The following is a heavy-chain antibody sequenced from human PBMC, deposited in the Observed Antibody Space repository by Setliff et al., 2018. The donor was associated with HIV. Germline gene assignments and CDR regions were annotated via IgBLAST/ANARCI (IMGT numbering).Heavy chain of an antibody. Sequence: SETLSLTCTVSGDSTSNNGYYWAWIRQPPGKGLEWIGCVYHRGTTYYNPSLKSRLAMSVDTSKNKLFLKLNSLTAADTAVYYCSLQHGRPMRWFDPWGPGTLVTVS. CDR1: GDSTSNNGYY. CDR3: SLQHGRPMRWFDP. V-gene: IGHV4-39*01. J-gene: IGHJ5*02. D-gene: IGHD2-2*01. CDR2: VYHRGTT.